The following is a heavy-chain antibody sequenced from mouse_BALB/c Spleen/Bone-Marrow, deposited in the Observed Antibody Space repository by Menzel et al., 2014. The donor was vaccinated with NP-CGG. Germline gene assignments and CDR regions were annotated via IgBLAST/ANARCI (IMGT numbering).Heavy chain of an antibody. CDR3: ARDRAYYRYDGYYYAMDY. Sequence: EVQLQESGGGLVKPGGSLKLSCAASGFTFSDYYMYWVRQTPEKRLEWVAIISDGGSYTYDPDSVKGRFTISRDNAKNNLYLQMSSLKSDDTAMYYCARDRAYYRYDGYYYAMDYWGQGTSVTVSS. CDR1: GFTFSDYY. CDR2: ISDGGSYT. V-gene: IGHV5-4*02. D-gene: IGHD2-14*01. J-gene: IGHJ4*01.